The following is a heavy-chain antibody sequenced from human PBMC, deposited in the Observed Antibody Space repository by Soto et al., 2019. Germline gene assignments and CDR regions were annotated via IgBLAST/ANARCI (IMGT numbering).Heavy chain of an antibody. Sequence: SETLSLTCSVSGDSISRSSYNWGWIRQSPGEGLEWIARINNNGGTHYNPSLKSRVTILVDTSKNQFSLKLSSVTAADTAVYYCARGGGYSYGLSFFDYWGQGTLVTVSS. CDR2: INNNGGT. CDR1: GDSISRSSYN. D-gene: IGHD5-18*01. CDR3: ARGGGYSYGLSFFDY. V-gene: IGHV4-39*07. J-gene: IGHJ4*02.